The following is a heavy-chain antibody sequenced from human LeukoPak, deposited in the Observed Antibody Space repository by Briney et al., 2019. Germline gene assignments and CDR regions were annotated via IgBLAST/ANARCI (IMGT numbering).Heavy chain of an antibody. Sequence: GGSLRLSCAASGFTFSNYWMHWVRQAPGKGLVWVSRINTDGSSTSYADSVKGRFTISRDNAKNTLYLQMNSLRAEDTAVYYCARVSSGSYFGYYYYYMDVWGKGTTVTVSS. J-gene: IGHJ6*03. CDR3: ARVSSGSYFGYYYYYMDV. CDR2: INTDGSST. D-gene: IGHD1-26*01. V-gene: IGHV3-74*01. CDR1: GFTFSNYW.